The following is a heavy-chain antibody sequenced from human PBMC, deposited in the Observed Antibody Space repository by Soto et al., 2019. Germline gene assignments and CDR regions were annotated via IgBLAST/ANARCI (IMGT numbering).Heavy chain of an antibody. Sequence: ASVKVSCKASGYTFTSYGISWVRQAPGQGLEWMGWISAYNGNTNYTQKLQGRVTMTTDTSTNTAYMELRSLRSDDTAVYYCASFPYYYYGMDVWGQGTTVTVYS. J-gene: IGHJ6*02. CDR1: GYTFTSYG. CDR2: ISAYNGNT. CDR3: ASFPYYYYGMDV. V-gene: IGHV1-18*04.